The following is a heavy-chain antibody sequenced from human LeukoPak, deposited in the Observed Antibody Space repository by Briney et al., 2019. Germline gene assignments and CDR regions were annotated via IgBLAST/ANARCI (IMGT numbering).Heavy chain of an antibody. J-gene: IGHJ4*02. Sequence: GGPLRLSCAVSGITLSNYGMSWVGQAPGKGLEWVGGISGSGGSTNYADSVKGRFPISRDNPKNTLYLQMNSLRAEDTALYFCAKRGVVVRVILVGFHKEAYYFDSWGQGALVTVSS. D-gene: IGHD3-10*01. CDR3: AKRGVVVRVILVGFHKEAYYFDS. CDR2: ISGSGGST. CDR1: GITLSNYG. V-gene: IGHV3-23*01.